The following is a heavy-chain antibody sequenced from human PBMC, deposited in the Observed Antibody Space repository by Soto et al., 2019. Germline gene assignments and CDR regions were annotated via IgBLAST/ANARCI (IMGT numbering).Heavy chain of an antibody. V-gene: IGHV3-30*18. Sequence: QVQLVESGGGVVQPGRSLRLSCATSGFTFSSHGMHWVRQAPGKGLEWVALISSTGSSEYYADSVKGRFTISRDNSKNTLYLQMTSLRPEDTAVYYCAKPSSGWYHFDYWGQGTLVTVSS. CDR1: GFTFSSHG. CDR3: AKPSSGWYHFDY. D-gene: IGHD6-19*01. CDR2: ISSTGSSE. J-gene: IGHJ4*02.